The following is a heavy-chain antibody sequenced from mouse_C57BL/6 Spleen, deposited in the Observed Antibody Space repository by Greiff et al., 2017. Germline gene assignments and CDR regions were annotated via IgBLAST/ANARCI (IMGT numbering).Heavy chain of an antibody. CDR3: TRDTGTISFAY. J-gene: IGHJ3*01. D-gene: IGHD4-1*01. V-gene: IGHV5-9-1*02. Sequence: EVQGVESGEGLVKPGGSLKLSCAASGFTFSSYAMSWVRQTPEKRLEWVAYISSGCDYIYYADTVKGRVTISRDNARNTLYLQMSSLKSEDTAMYYCTRDTGTISFAYWGQGTLVTVSA. CDR1: GFTFSSYA. CDR2: ISSGCDYI.